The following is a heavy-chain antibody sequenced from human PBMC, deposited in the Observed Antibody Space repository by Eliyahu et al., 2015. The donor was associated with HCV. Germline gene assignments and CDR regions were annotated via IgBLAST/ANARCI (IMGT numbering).Heavy chain of an antibody. J-gene: IGHJ4*02. D-gene: IGHD3-10*01. Sequence: NWVRQAPGKGLEWVASITNSGSYIYYVDSVRGRFTMYRDNAKSSVYLQMNSLRVEDTATYYCTRVANYDGSGSYPDYWGEGTLVTVSS. V-gene: IGHV3-21*06. CDR3: TRVANYDGSGSYPDY. CDR2: ITNSGSYI.